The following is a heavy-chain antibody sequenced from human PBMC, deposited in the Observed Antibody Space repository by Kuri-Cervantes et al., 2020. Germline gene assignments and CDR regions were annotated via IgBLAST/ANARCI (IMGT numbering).Heavy chain of an antibody. CDR3: ARGAYHEYSSGWYYY. CDR1: GFTFSDYY. V-gene: IGHV3-11*04. D-gene: IGHD6-19*01. Sequence: GESLKISCAASGFTFSDYYMSWIRQAPGKGLEWVSYISSSGSTIYYADSVKGRFTISRDNAKNSLYLQMNSLRDEDTAVYYCARGAYHEYSSGWYYYWGQGTLVTVSS. J-gene: IGHJ4*02. CDR2: ISSSGSTI.